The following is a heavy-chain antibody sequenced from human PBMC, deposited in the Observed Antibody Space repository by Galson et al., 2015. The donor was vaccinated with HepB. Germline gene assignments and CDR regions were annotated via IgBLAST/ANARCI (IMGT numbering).Heavy chain of an antibody. D-gene: IGHD3-16*01. J-gene: IGHJ3*01. Sequence: SLRLSCAASAFTFSTYDMHWVRQAPGKGLEWMAVISNDERYKYNADSVKGRFTISRDNSKSTLDLEMNSLRPEDTAVYYCARDRQWGGGDAFDLWGQGTLVTVSS. V-gene: IGHV3-30*04. CDR2: ISNDERYK. CDR3: ARDRQWGGGDAFDL. CDR1: AFTFSTYD.